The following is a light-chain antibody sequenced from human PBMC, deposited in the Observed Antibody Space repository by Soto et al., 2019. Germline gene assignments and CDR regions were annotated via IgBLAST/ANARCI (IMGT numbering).Light chain of an antibody. CDR3: QQYYSYPRT. V-gene: IGKV1-5*01. CDR2: DAS. CDR1: QSINRW. J-gene: IGKJ1*01. Sequence: DIKMTQSPSTLSASVGDRVTITCRASQSINRWLAWYQQKPGKAPNLLIYDASSLQSGVPSRFSGSGSGTDFTLTISCLQSEDFATYYCQQYYSYPRTFGQGTKVDIK.